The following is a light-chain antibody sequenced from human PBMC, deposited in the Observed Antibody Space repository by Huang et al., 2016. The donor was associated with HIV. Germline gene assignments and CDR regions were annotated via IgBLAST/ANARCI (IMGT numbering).Light chain of an antibody. J-gene: IGKJ1*01. V-gene: IGKV3-15*01. Sequence: EVVMTQSPATLSVSPGERATLSCRASQRVSGNLAWYHQKPGQAPSLLIYGSSTRATGVPARFSGSGSGTEFILTISSLQSEDSALYYCQQYGNWPPWTFGQGTKVEVK. CDR1: QRVSGN. CDR3: QQYGNWPPWT. CDR2: GSS.